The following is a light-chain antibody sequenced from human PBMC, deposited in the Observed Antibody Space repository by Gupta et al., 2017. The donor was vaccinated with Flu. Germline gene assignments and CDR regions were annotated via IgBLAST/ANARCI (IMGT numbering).Light chain of an antibody. CDR1: QSVRSSY. Sequence: GTLSLSPGERATLSCRASQSVRSSYLAWYQQKPGQAPRLLIYGASSRATGIPDRFSGSGSGTDFTLTISRLEPEDFAVYYCQQEGSSPITFGQGTQMEIK. J-gene: IGKJ5*01. CDR3: QQEGSSPIT. CDR2: GAS. V-gene: IGKV3-20*01.